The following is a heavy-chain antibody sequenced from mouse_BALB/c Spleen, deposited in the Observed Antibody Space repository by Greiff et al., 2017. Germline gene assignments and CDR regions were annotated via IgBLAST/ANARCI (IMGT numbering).Heavy chain of an antibody. J-gene: IGHJ3*01. CDR2: IYPYNGGT. D-gene: IGHD4-1*01. V-gene: IGHV1S29*02. CDR1: GYTFTDYN. CDR3: SITGTGIAY. Sequence: VQLQQSGPGLVQPGASVKISCTASGYTFTDYNMPWVRQSHGKSLEWIGYIYPYNGGTGYHQTFKSRATLTVDNSTSTAYMELRSLTSEDTAVYYCSITGTGIAYWGQGTLVTVSA.